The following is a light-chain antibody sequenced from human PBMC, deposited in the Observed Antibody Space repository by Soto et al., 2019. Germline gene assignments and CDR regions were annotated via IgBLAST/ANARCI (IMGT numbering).Light chain of an antibody. V-gene: IGKV1-39*01. CDR3: QQSYSTPYT. J-gene: IGKJ2*01. CDR1: QSITNY. Sequence: DIQMTQSPSSLSASVGDRVTITCRASQSITNYLNWYQQKPGKAPKLLIYAASSLQSGVPSRFSGSGSGTDFTHTISSLQPEDFATYYCQQSYSTPYTFGQGTKLEIK. CDR2: AAS.